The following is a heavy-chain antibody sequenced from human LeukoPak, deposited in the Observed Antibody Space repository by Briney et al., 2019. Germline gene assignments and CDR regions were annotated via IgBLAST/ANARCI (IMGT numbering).Heavy chain of an antibody. V-gene: IGHV1-18*01. J-gene: IGHJ4*02. Sequence: GASVKVSCKASGYTFTSYGISWVRQAPGQGLEWMGWISAYNGNTNYAQKLQGRVTMTTDTSTSTTYMELRSLRSDDTAVYYCARDRLFLAAAGFPDYWGQGTLVTVSS. CDR2: ISAYNGNT. CDR1: GYTFTSYG. D-gene: IGHD6-13*01. CDR3: ARDRLFLAAAGFPDY.